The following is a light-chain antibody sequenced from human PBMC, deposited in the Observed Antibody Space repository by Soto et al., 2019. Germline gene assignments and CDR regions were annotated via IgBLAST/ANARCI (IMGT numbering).Light chain of an antibody. CDR1: QGISSA. Sequence: AIQLTQSPSSLSASVGESVTITCRASQGISSALAWYQQTPGRAPKLLIYDASTLESGVPSRFRGSRSGTDFTLTVTSLQPEDFATYYCQQFDGYPFTFGPGTKVDIK. CDR2: DAS. V-gene: IGKV1-13*02. CDR3: QQFDGYPFT. J-gene: IGKJ3*01.